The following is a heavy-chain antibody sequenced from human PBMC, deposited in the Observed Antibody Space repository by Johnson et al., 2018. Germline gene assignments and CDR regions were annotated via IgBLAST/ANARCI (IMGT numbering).Heavy chain of an antibody. V-gene: IGHV1-69*12. J-gene: IGHJ3*02. CDR1: GGTFSSYA. CDR2: IIPIFGTA. CDR3: ARVVEGGSWGLGVAFDI. Sequence: QVQLVQSGAEVKKPGSSVKVSCKASGGTFSSYAISWVRQAPGQGLEWMGGIIPIFGTANYAQKFQGRVTITADESTSTAYMELRRLGAEATAVYYCARVVEGGSWGLGVAFDIWGQGTMVTVSS. D-gene: IGHD2-15*01.